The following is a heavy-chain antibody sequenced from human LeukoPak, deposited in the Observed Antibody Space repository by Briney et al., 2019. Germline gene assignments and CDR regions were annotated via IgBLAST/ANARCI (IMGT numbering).Heavy chain of an antibody. CDR1: GGSFSGYY. CDR3: ARRRRRIRYYYYYYMDV. D-gene: IGHD1-14*01. CDR2: INHSGST. Sequence: SSETLSLTCAVYGGSFSGYYWSWIRQPPGKGLEWIGEINHSGSTNYNPSLKSRVTISVDTSKNQFSLKLSSVTAADTAVYYCARRRRRIRYYYYYYMDVWGKGTTVTISS. J-gene: IGHJ6*03. V-gene: IGHV4-34*01.